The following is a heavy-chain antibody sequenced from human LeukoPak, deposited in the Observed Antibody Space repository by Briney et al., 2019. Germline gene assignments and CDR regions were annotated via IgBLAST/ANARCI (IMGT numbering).Heavy chain of an antibody. CDR2: INPNSGGT. Sequence: GASVKVSCKASGYTFTGYYMHWVRQAPGQGLEWMGWINPNSGGTNYAQKFQGRVTMTRDTSISTAYMELSRLRSDDTAVYYCARDSGYFDGYYYYYMDVWGKGTTVTVSS. J-gene: IGHJ6*03. CDR3: ARDSGYFDGYYYYYMDV. V-gene: IGHV1-2*02. D-gene: IGHD3-9*01. CDR1: GYTFTGYY.